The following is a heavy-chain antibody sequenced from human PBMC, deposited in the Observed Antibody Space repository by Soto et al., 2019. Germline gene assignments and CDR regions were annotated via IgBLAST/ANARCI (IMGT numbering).Heavy chain of an antibody. D-gene: IGHD6-19*01. J-gene: IGHJ4*02. CDR1: VFTFSRYG. CDR2: IWYDGSNI. V-gene: IGHV3-33*01. Sequence: GGSLRLSCAASVFTFSRYGMHWVRQAPGRGLEWGAVIWYDGSNIYYADSVKGRFTISRDNSKDTLDLQMNSLRAEDTAVYYCARDREQWLVGYYFDYWGQGTLVTVSS. CDR3: ARDREQWLVGYYFDY.